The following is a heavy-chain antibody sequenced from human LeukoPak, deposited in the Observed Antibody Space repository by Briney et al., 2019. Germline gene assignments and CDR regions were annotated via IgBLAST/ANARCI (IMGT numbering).Heavy chain of an antibody. CDR1: GYTFTGYF. J-gene: IGHJ4*02. D-gene: IGHD1-26*01. CDR2: INPNSGGT. CDR3: ARGKELLDS. Sequence: ASVNVSCKASGYTFTGYFIHWVRQAPRQGLEWMGQINPNSGGTNYAQKFQGRVTMTRDTSISTAYMELSRLRSDDTAVYYCARGKELLDSWGQGTLVTVSS. V-gene: IGHV1-2*06.